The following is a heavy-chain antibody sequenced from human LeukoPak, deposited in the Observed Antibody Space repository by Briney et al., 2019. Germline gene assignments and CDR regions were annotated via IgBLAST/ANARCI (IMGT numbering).Heavy chain of an antibody. D-gene: IGHD2-2*01. CDR2: ISGSGGST. CDR3: AKDPKFIVVVPAAVDY. CDR1: GFTFSSYA. Sequence: GGSLRLSCAASGFTFSSYAMSWVRQAPGKGLEWVSAISGSGGSTYYADSVKGRFTISRDNSKNTLYLQMSSLRAEDTAVYYCAKDPKFIVVVPAAVDYWGQGTLVTVSS. J-gene: IGHJ4*02. V-gene: IGHV3-23*01.